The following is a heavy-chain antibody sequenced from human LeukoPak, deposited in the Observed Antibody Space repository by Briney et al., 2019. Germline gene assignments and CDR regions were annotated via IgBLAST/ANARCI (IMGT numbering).Heavy chain of an antibody. V-gene: IGHV1-18*01. CDR1: GYPFTDYY. Sequence: GASVKVSCTTSGYPFTDYYLHWVRQAPGQGLEWMGWISAYNGNTNYAQKLQGRVTMTTDTSTSTAYMELRRLRSDDTAVYYCARDGSVSSGYPNYWGQGTLVTVSS. J-gene: IGHJ4*02. CDR2: ISAYNGNT. CDR3: ARDGSVSSGYPNY. D-gene: IGHD3-22*01.